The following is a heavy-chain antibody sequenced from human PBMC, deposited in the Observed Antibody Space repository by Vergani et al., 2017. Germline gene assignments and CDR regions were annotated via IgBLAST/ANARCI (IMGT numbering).Heavy chain of an antibody. Sequence: EVQLLESGGGLVQPGGSLRLTCAASEFTFSNYAMNWVRQAPGKGLEWVSGISGSGESAYYTDSVKGRFTISRDSSKTVYLQMNSLRVEDTAMYFCAKDLSYSTAWPHFDSRGQGTLVTVSS. CDR3: AKDLSYSTAWPHFDS. J-gene: IGHJ4*02. CDR1: EFTFSNYA. V-gene: IGHV3-23*01. D-gene: IGHD4-11*01. CDR2: ISGSGESA.